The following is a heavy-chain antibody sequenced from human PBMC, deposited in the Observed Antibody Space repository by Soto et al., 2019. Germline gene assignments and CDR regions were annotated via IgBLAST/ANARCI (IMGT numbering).Heavy chain of an antibody. CDR3: ARGWNDFPR. J-gene: IGHJ4*02. V-gene: IGHV1-69*13. CDR2: IIPVFGTA. Sequence: SVKVSCKASGGTFSSYAISWVRQAPGQGLECMGGIIPVFGTANYAQKFQGRVTINADESTSTVYMELSSLRSEDTAVYYCARGWNDFPRWGQGTLVTVSS. CDR1: GGTFSSYA. D-gene: IGHD1-1*01.